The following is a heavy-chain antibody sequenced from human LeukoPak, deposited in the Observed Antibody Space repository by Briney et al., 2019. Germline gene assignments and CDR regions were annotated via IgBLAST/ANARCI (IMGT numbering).Heavy chain of an antibody. CDR3: AKDSGAARPYYFDY. V-gene: IGHV3-7*01. D-gene: IGHD6-6*01. J-gene: IGHJ4*02. CDR2: IKLDGSET. Sequence: SGGSLRLSCAASGFTFSGYWMNWVRQAPGKGLEWVANIKLDGSETHYADSVEGRFTISRDNARNSLYLQMHSLRVEDTAVYYCAKDSGAARPYYFDYWGQGTLVTVSS. CDR1: GFTFSGYW.